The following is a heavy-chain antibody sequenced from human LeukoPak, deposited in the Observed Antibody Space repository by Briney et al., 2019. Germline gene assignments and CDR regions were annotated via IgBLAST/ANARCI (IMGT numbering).Heavy chain of an antibody. Sequence: SETLSLTCAVYGGSFSGYYWSWIRQPPGKGLEWIGEINHSGSTNYNSSLKSRVTISVDTSKNQFSLKLSSVTAADTAVYYCARGSGYCSSTSCAPGLRYMDVWGKGTTVTVSS. D-gene: IGHD2-2*01. CDR1: GGSFSGYY. CDR2: INHSGST. J-gene: IGHJ6*03. V-gene: IGHV4-34*01. CDR3: ARGSGYCSSTSCAPGLRYMDV.